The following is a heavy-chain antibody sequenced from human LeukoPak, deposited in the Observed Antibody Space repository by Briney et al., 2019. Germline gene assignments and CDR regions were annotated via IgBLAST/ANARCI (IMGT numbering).Heavy chain of an antibody. V-gene: IGHV5-51*01. Sequence: GESLKISCKGSGYSFTSYWIGWVRQMPGKGLEWMGIIYPGDSDTRYSPSFQGQVTISADKSISTAYLQWSSLKASDTAMYYCARLSYCGGDCYSNWFDPWGQGTLVTVSS. CDR3: ARLSYCGGDCYSNWFDP. CDR1: GYSFTSYW. J-gene: IGHJ5*02. CDR2: IYPGDSDT. D-gene: IGHD2-21*02.